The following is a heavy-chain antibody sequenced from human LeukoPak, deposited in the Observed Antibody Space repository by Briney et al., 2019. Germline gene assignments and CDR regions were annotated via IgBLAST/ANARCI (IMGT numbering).Heavy chain of an antibody. Sequence: PGGSLRLSCAASGFTFSSYDMHWVRQATGKGLEWVPAIGTAGDTYYPGSVKGRFTISRENAKNSLYLQMNSLRAGDTAVYYCAREAKGIAAAEGAFDIWGQGTMVTVSS. V-gene: IGHV3-13*01. D-gene: IGHD6-13*01. CDR3: AREAKGIAAAEGAFDI. CDR1: GFTFSSYD. CDR2: IGTAGDT. J-gene: IGHJ3*02.